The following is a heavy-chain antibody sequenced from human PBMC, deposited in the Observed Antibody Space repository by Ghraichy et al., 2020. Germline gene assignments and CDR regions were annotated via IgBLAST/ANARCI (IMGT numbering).Heavy chain of an antibody. D-gene: IGHD2-2*01. Sequence: GGSLRLSCAASGFTFSSYGMHWVRQAPGKGLEWVAVIWYDGSNKYYADSVKGRFTISRDNSKNTLYLQMNSLRAEDTAVYYCARDGDIVVVPAAMTYYYGMDVWGQGTTVTVSS. CDR1: GFTFSSYG. CDR3: ARDGDIVVVPAAMTYYYGMDV. CDR2: IWYDGSNK. J-gene: IGHJ6*02. V-gene: IGHV3-33*01.